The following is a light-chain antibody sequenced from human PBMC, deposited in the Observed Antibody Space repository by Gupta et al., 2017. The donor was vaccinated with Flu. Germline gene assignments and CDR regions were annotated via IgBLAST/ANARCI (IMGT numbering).Light chain of an antibody. Sequence: GDRVTVTCRASQSISNWLAWYQQKPGKAPKMLIYKASTLKSGVPSRFSGSGSGTEFTLTISSLQPDDVATYYCQQSNAYPYTFGQGTNLEIK. CDR3: QQSNAYPYT. CDR2: KAS. V-gene: IGKV1-5*03. J-gene: IGKJ2*01. CDR1: QSISNW.